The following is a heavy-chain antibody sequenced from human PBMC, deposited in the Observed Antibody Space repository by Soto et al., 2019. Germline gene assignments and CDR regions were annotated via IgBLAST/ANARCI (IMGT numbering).Heavy chain of an antibody. V-gene: IGHV3-21*01. J-gene: IGHJ4*02. Sequence: GGSLRLSCAASGFTFSSCSMNWVRQAPGKGLEWVSSISSSSSYIYYADSVKGRFTISRDNAKNSLYLQMNSLRAEDTAVYYCARDPHYCSSTSCYRGEGYWGQGTLVTVSS. CDR1: GFTFSSCS. CDR2: ISSSSSYI. CDR3: ARDPHYCSSTSCYRGEGY. D-gene: IGHD2-2*01.